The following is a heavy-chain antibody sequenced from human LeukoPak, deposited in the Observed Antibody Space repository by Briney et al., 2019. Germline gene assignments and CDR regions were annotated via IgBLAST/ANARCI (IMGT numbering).Heavy chain of an antibody. CDR2: IIPILGIA. J-gene: IGHJ6*02. CDR3: LIQLWPLDV. CDR1: GATFSSYT. Sequence: GGSANVSCKASGATFSSYTISWVRQAPGQGLEWMGRIIPILGIANYAQKFQGRVTITADKSTSTAYMELSSLRSEDTAVYYCLIQLWPLDVWGQGTTVTVSS. D-gene: IGHD5-18*01. V-gene: IGHV1-69*02.